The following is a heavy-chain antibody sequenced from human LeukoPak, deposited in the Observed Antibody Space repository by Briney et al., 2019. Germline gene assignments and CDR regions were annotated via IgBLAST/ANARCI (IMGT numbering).Heavy chain of an antibody. J-gene: IGHJ6*02. CDR3: ASERGYMVRGIIITFGMDV. Sequence: SETLSLTCTVSGGSISSGAFYNNWIRQRPGKGLEWIGYIYYTGITSYTPSLKSRATMSVDTSMNQVSLKLSSVTAADTAVYYCASERGYMVRGIIITFGMDVWGQGTTVTVSS. D-gene: IGHD3-10*01. CDR1: GGSISSGAFY. V-gene: IGHV4-31*03. CDR2: IYYTGIT.